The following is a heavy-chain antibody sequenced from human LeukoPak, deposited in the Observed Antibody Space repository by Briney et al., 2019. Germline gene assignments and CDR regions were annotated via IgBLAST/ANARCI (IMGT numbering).Heavy chain of an antibody. Sequence: SETLSLTCAVSGGSISSGGYSWSWIRQPPGKGLEWIGYIYHSGSTYYNPSLKSRVTISVVRSKNQFSLKLGSVTAADTAVYYCARGTNYGDYVDAFDIWGQGTMVTVSS. CDR2: IYHSGST. CDR1: GGSISSGGYS. D-gene: IGHD4-17*01. J-gene: IGHJ3*02. V-gene: IGHV4-30-2*01. CDR3: ARGTNYGDYVDAFDI.